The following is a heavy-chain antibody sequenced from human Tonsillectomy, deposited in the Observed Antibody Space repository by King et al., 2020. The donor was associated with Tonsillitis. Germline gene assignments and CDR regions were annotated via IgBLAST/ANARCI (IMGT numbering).Heavy chain of an antibody. CDR3: AKEIAAAGDSYYSSGMDV. Sequence: VQLVESGGGVVQPGRSLRLSCAASGFSFRNYGIHWVRQAPGKGLEWVAIIPYDGSNKYYADSVKGRFTVSRDNSKNTLYLQMNSLRVEDTAVYYCAKEIAAAGDSYYSSGMDVWGQGTAVTVSS. CDR1: GFSFRNYG. D-gene: IGHD6-13*01. V-gene: IGHV3-30*18. CDR2: IPYDGSNK. J-gene: IGHJ6*02.